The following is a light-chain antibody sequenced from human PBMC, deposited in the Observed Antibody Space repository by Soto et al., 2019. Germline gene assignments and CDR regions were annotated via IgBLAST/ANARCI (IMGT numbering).Light chain of an antibody. CDR2: DVS. CDR3: SSYTSSSTLL. Sequence: QSALTQPASVSGSPGQSITISCTGTSSDVGTYNYVSWYQHHPGKAPQLMIYDVSNRPSGVSNRFSGSKSGNTASLTISGLQAEDEADYYCSSYTSSSTLLFGGGTKLTVL. V-gene: IGLV2-14*03. CDR1: SSDVGTYNY. J-gene: IGLJ2*01.